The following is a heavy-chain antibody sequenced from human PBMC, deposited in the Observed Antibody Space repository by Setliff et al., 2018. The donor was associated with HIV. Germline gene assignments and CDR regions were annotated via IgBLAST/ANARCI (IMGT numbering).Heavy chain of an antibody. CDR2: IIPMFGTA. Sequence: SVKVSCKASGGTFSSFAIHWVRQAPGQGLEWMGGIIPMFGTANYAQKFHGRVTITADESTNTAYMELSSLGSEDTAVYYCALGYCSVGSCYSVDFDYWGQGTLGTVSS. D-gene: IGHD2-15*01. CDR3: ALGYCSVGSCYSVDFDY. CDR1: GGTFSSFA. J-gene: IGHJ4*02. V-gene: IGHV1-69*13.